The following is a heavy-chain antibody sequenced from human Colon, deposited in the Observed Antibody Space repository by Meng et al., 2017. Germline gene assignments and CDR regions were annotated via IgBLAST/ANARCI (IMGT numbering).Heavy chain of an antibody. V-gene: IGHV6-1*01. Sequence: QQPGPGLGDPSQSLPLPCSTPADTVPDNSPAWNGSRQSPSRGLEWLGRTYYRSKWYNEYAGSVKRRISITPDTSTNQFSLQLNSVTPDDTAVYYCARESSRQFNYWGQGTLVTVSS. CDR3: ARESSRQFNY. J-gene: IGHJ4*02. CDR2: TYYRSKWYN. CDR1: ADTVPDNSPA.